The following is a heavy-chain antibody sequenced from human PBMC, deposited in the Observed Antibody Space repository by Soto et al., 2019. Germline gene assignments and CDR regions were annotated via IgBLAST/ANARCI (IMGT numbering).Heavy chain of an antibody. Sequence: QVQLVESGGGVVQPGGSLRLSCAASGFTFSNNPMHWVRQAPGGGLEWVAAISVDGDRQHYANSVNGRFTISRDNSENTLCLQMKSLRTEDTAVFYCAREVYSSGRAGTFQRWGQGTLVTVSS. J-gene: IGHJ1*01. CDR3: AREVYSSGRAGTFQR. D-gene: IGHD3-22*01. V-gene: IGHV3-30-3*01. CDR2: ISVDGDRQ. CDR1: GFTFSNNP.